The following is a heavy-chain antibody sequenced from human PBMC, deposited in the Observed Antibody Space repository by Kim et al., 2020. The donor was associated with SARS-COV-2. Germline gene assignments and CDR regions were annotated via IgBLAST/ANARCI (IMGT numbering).Heavy chain of an antibody. V-gene: IGHV3-30*02. CDR3: AKARVSRSGGNYYMDV. D-gene: IGHD1-26*01. J-gene: IGHJ6*03. Sequence: SLKGRFTISRDNSKNTLYLQMNSLRAEDTAVYYCAKARVSRSGGNYYMDVWGKGTTVTVSS.